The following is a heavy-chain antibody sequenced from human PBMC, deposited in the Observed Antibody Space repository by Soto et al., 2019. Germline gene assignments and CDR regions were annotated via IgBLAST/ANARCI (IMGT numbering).Heavy chain of an antibody. CDR3: ARDRVGGWYFDL. D-gene: IGHD2-15*01. V-gene: IGHV4-31*01. CDR2: IYYSGST. CDR1: GGSISSGGYY. Sequence: QVQLQESGPGLVKPSQTLSLTCTVSGGSISSGGYYWSWIRQHPGKGLEWIGYIYYSGSTYYNPSLKSLVTISVDTSKNQFSLKLSSVTAADTAVYYCARDRVGGWYFDLWGRGTLVTVSS. J-gene: IGHJ2*01.